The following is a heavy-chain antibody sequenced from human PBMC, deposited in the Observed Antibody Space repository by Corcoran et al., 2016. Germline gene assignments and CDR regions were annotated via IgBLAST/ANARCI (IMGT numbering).Heavy chain of an antibody. J-gene: IGHJ5*02. CDR1: GYTFTSYA. V-gene: IGHV1-3*01. CDR3: ATASGRRGRRDGYNNWFDP. D-gene: IGHD5-12*01. CDR2: INAGNGNT. Sequence: QVQLVQSGAEVKKPGASVKVSCKASGYTFTSYAMHWVRQAPGQRLEWMGWINAGNGNTKYSQKFQGRVTITRDTSARTAYMELSSLGSADTAVYYGATASGRRGRRDGYNNWFDPGGQGTLVTVSA.